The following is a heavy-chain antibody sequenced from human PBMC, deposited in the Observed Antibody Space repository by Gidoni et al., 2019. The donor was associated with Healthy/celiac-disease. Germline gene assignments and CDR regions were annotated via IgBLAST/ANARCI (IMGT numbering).Heavy chain of an antibody. J-gene: IGHJ1*01. CDR2: ISDSGGST. CDR1: GSIFSSYA. V-gene: IGHV3-23*01. CDR3: AKDPYFQH. Sequence: EVPLLESGGGWVQPGGSLRLSCAASGSIFSSYAMSWVRQGPGKVLEWVAAISDSGGSTYYADSVKGRFTITRDNSKNTRYLQKNSLRAEDTAVYYCAKDPYFQHWGQGTLVTVSS.